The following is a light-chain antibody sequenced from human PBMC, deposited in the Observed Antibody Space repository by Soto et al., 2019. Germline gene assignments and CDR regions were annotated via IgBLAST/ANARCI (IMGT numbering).Light chain of an antibody. CDR3: QQYNNWPPIT. CDR1: QNVSSN. Sequence: EIVLTQSPDTLSLSPGERATLSCSASQNVSSNLAWYQQKPGQAPRLLIYGASTRATGIPARFSGSGSGTEFTLTISSLQSEDFAVYYCQQYNNWPPITFGQGTRLEIK. V-gene: IGKV3-15*01. CDR2: GAS. J-gene: IGKJ5*01.